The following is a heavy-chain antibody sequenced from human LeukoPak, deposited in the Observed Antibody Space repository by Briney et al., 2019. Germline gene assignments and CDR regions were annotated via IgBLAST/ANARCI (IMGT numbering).Heavy chain of an antibody. CDR2: ISSSSSTI. Sequence: GGSLRLSCAASGFTFSSYSMNWVRQAPGKGLEWVSYISSSSSTIYYADSVKGRFTISRDNAKNSLYLQMNSLRAEDTAVYYCASLSGGSRDYWGQGTLVTVSS. D-gene: IGHD2-15*01. J-gene: IGHJ4*02. V-gene: IGHV3-48*01. CDR1: GFTFSSYS. CDR3: ASLSGGSRDY.